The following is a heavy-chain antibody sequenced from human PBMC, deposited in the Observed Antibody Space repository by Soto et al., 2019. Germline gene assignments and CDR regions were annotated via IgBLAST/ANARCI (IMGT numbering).Heavy chain of an antibody. J-gene: IGHJ5*02. D-gene: IGHD1-20*01. CDR2: ISAYNGNT. CDR3: ARGPAYNWNDRFDP. Sequence: ASVKFSCKASGYTFTSYGISWVRQAPGQGLEWMGWISAYNGNTNYAQKLQGRVTMTTDTATSTAYMELRSLRSDDTAVYYCARGPAYNWNDRFDPWGQGTLVNVSS. CDR1: GYTFTSYG. V-gene: IGHV1-18*04.